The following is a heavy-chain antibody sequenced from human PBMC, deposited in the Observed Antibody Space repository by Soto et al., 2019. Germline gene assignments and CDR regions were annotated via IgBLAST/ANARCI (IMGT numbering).Heavy chain of an antibody. Sequence: SVEVSCTASVGTFSSYAISWVLQAPGQGLEWMGGIIPIFGTANYSQKFQGRVTITEDESTSRAYMELSSMRSEDTAVYYCERYSGYDYYFDYWGQGTMVTVSS. CDR3: ERYSGYDYYFDY. J-gene: IGHJ4*02. CDR2: IIPIFGTA. D-gene: IGHD5-12*01. V-gene: IGHV1-69*13. CDR1: VGTFSSYA.